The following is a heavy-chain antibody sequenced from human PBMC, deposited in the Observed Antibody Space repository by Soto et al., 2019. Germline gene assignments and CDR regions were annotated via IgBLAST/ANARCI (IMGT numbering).Heavy chain of an antibody. CDR3: AHSVVAGLGYYFDY. D-gene: IGHD6-19*01. V-gene: IGHV2-5*02. Sequence: QITSKESGPTLVKPTQTLTLTCTFSGFSLSSTRVAVGWIRQPPGKALEWLALIFWDDDKRYSPFLKTRLTITKSTSKNQVVLTMTNMDPVDTATYFCAHSVVAGLGYYFDYWGQGTLVTVSS. CDR2: IFWDDDK. J-gene: IGHJ4*02. CDR1: GFSLSSTRVA.